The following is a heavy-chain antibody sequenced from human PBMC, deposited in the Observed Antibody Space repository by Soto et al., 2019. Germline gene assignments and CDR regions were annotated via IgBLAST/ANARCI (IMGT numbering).Heavy chain of an antibody. V-gene: IGHV1-24*01. J-gene: IGHJ4*02. CDR3: ATLPRTIERTPAAIWSFDS. CDR1: GYSLSDLS. Sequence: ASVKVSCKVSGYSLSDLSIHWVRQAPGKGLEWMGGLDAEDGETIYAQKLQGRGTMTEDTSTDTAYMELSSLTSEDTAMYYCATLPRTIERTPAAIWSFDSWGQGTLVAVSS. D-gene: IGHD2-2*01. CDR2: LDAEDGET.